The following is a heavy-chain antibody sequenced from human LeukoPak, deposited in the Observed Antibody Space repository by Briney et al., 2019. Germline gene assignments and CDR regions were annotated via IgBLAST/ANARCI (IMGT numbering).Heavy chain of an antibody. D-gene: IGHD5-24*01. CDR3: ARAGDGYNGDYFDY. Sequence: SETLSLTCTVSGGSISSYYWSRIRQPPGKGLEWIGYIYYSGSTNYNPSLKSRVTISVDTSKNQFSLKLSSVTAADTAVYYCARAGDGYNGDYFDYWGQGTLVTVSS. CDR2: IYYSGST. J-gene: IGHJ4*02. V-gene: IGHV4-59*01. CDR1: GGSISSYY.